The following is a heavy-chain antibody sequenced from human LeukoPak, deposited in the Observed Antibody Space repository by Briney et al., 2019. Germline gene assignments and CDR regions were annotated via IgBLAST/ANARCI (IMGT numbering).Heavy chain of an antibody. CDR1: GGSISSHY. Sequence: SETLSLTCTVSGGSISSHYWSWIRQPPGKGLEWIGEINHSGSTNYNPSLKSRVTVSVDTSKNQFSLKLTSVTAADTAVYYCARQGYYDILTGYYNVLDFWGQGTLVTVSS. V-gene: IGHV4-34*01. J-gene: IGHJ4*02. D-gene: IGHD3-9*01. CDR2: INHSGST. CDR3: ARQGYYDILTGYYNVLDF.